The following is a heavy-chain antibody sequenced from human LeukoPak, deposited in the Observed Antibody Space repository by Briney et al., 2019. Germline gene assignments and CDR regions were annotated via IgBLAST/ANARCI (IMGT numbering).Heavy chain of an antibody. V-gene: IGHV4-61*01. D-gene: IGHD2-15*01. CDR2: IYYSGST. J-gene: IGHJ5*02. CDR1: GGSISSGSYY. Sequence: SQTLSLTCTVSGGSISSGSYYWSWIRQPPGKGLEWIGYIYYSGSTNYNPSLKSRVTISVDTSKNQFSLKLSSVTAADTAVYYCARLVVAWFDPWGQGTLVTVSS. CDR3: ARLVVAWFDP.